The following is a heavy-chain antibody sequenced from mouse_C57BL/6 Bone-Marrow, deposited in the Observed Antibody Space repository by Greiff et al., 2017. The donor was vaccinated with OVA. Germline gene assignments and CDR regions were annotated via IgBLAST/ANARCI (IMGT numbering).Heavy chain of an antibody. J-gene: IGHJ4*01. V-gene: IGHV2-9-1*01. D-gene: IGHD1-1*01. CDR2: IWTGGGT. CDR3: ARIYYYGSVYAMDY. CDR1: GFSLTSYA. Sequence: VKVVESGPGLVAPSQSLSITCTVSGFSLTSYAISWVRQPPGKGLEWLGVIWTGGGTNYNSALKSRLSTSKDNSKSQVFLKMNSLQTDDTARYYCARIYYYGSVYAMDYWGQGTSVTVSS.